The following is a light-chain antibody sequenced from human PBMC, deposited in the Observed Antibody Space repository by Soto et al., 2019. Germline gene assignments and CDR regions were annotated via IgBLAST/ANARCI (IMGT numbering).Light chain of an antibody. CDR1: SSNIGSHH. CDR3: SSYAGSSNV. CDR2: EVN. J-gene: IGLJ1*01. Sequence: QSVLSQPPSASGTPGQRVTIPCSGSSSNIGSHHVNWYQQHPGKAPKLMIYEVNKRPSGVPDRFSGSKSGNTASLTVSGLQAEDEADYYCSSYAGSSNVFGTGT. V-gene: IGLV2-8*01.